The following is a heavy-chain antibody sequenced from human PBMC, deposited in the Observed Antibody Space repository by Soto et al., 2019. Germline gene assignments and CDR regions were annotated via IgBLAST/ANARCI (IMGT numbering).Heavy chain of an antibody. Sequence: SVKGRFTISRDNSKNTLYLQMNRLRVEDAAVYYCAKDRDTLGAASYFDGLGQGTLVTVSS. J-gene: IGHJ4*02. CDR3: AKDRDTLGAASYFDG. D-gene: IGHD1-26*01. V-gene: IGHV3-30*02.